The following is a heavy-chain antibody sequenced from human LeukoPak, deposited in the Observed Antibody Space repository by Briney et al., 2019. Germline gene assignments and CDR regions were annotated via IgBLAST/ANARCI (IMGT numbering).Heavy chain of an antibody. Sequence: GASVKVSCKASGGTFSNFGISWVRQAPGQGLEWMGGSIPMFGITNDAQKFQGRVTMTRDMSTSTVYMELSSLRSEDTAVYYCARGHRGIAAALDYWGQGTLVTVSS. V-gene: IGHV1-69*10. D-gene: IGHD6-13*01. J-gene: IGHJ4*02. CDR3: ARGHRGIAAALDY. CDR2: SIPMFGIT. CDR1: GGTFSNFG.